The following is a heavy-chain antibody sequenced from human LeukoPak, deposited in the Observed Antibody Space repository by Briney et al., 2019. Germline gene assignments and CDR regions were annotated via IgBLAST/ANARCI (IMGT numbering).Heavy chain of an antibody. CDR1: GGSISRYY. D-gene: IGHD1-26*01. Sequence: SETLSLTCTVSGGSISRYYWSWIRQPAGKGLEWIGLIYPSGSTNYNLSLKSRVTMSVDTPKNQFSLKVNSVTAADTAVYYCARGGASSLPFDYWGQGTLVTVSS. J-gene: IGHJ4*02. CDR2: IYPSGST. V-gene: IGHV4-4*07. CDR3: ARGGASSLPFDY.